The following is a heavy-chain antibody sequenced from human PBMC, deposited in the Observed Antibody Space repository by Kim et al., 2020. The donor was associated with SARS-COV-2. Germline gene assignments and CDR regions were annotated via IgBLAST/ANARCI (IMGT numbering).Heavy chain of an antibody. J-gene: IGHJ1*01. CDR3: ARGVAATPSYFQH. Sequence: YAQKFQGIVTITADESTSTAYMELSSLRSEDTAVYYCARGVAATPSYFQHWGQGTLVTVSS. V-gene: IGHV1-69*01. D-gene: IGHD2-15*01.